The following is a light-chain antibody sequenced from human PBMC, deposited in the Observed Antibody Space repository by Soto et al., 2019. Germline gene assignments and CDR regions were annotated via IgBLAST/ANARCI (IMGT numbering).Light chain of an antibody. CDR1: QSVSSDY. CDR3: QQYGSSPRVT. V-gene: IGKV3-20*01. CDR2: GAS. J-gene: IGKJ4*01. Sequence: EIVLTQSPGTLSLSPGERATLSCRASQSVSSDYLAWYQQKPGQAPRLLIYGASIRATGIPDRFSGSGSGTDFTLTISRLEPEDFGVYYCQQYGSSPRVTFGGGTKVEIK.